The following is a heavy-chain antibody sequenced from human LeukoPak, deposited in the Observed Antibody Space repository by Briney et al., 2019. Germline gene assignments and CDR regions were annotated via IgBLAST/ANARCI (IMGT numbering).Heavy chain of an antibody. CDR3: ARDGIYSGSGTDWFDP. V-gene: IGHV3-30*04. Sequence: GGSLRLSCAASGFTFSYFAMHWVRQAPGKGLEWVALISYDGSNKLYADSVKGRFIISRDNFKNTLYLQMNSLRTDDTAVYYCARDGIYSGSGTDWFDPWGQGTLVTVSS. CDR1: GFTFSYFA. CDR2: ISYDGSNK. D-gene: IGHD3-10*01. J-gene: IGHJ5*02.